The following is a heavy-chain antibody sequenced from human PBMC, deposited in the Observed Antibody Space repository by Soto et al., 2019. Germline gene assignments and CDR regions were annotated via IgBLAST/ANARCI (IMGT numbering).Heavy chain of an antibody. CDR2: FDPEKGKR. V-gene: IGHV1-24*01. CDR1: VYTFTDLS. Sequence: QVPLVQSGAEVKKPGASVKVSCKVSVYTFTDLSMHWVRQAPGEGLEWMGGFDPEKGKRIYAQNFQGRVTMTEDTSTGTAYMELSSLRSDDTAVYYCAASILRVWVLPHFDYWGKGTLVSVSS. CDR3: AASILRVWVLPHFDY. D-gene: IGHD3-10*01. J-gene: IGHJ4*02.